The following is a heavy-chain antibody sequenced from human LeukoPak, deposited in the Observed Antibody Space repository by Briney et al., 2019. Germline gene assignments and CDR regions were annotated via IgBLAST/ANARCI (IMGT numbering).Heavy chain of an antibody. D-gene: IGHD6-13*01. V-gene: IGHV4-34*01. CDR3: ARAAGYSSSWYVLGINWFDP. J-gene: IGHJ5*01. CDR2: INHSGST. Sequence: SETLSLTCAVYGGSFSGYYWSWIRQPPGKGLEWIGEINHSGSTNYNPSLKSRVTISVDTSKNQFSLKLSSVTAADTAVYYCARAAGYSSSWYVLGINWFDPWGKGTTVTISS. CDR1: GGSFSGYY.